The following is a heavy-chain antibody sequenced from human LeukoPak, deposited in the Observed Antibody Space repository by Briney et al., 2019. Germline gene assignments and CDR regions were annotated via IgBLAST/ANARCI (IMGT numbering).Heavy chain of an antibody. CDR1: GFTISTNY. Sequence: GGSLRLSCAASGFTISTNYMSWVRQAPGKGLGWVSGISGSGGSTYYADSVKGRFTISRDNSKNTLYLQMNSLRAEDTAIYYCVKEPKATRYFDYWGQGTLVTVSS. J-gene: IGHJ4*02. CDR2: ISGSGGST. V-gene: IGHV3-23*01. CDR3: VKEPKATRYFDY. D-gene: IGHD6-6*01.